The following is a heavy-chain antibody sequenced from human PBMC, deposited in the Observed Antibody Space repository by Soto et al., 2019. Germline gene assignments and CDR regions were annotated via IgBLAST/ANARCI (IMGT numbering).Heavy chain of an antibody. D-gene: IGHD1-26*01. J-gene: IGHJ4*02. Sequence: EVQLLESGGGLVQPGGSLRLSCAASGFTFSSYAMSWVRQAPGKGLEWVSAISGSGGSTYYADSVKGRFTITRDNSKNTLYLQMNSLRAEDTAVYYCAKDFRARVGAKWFDYWGQGTLVTVSS. CDR3: AKDFRARVGAKWFDY. V-gene: IGHV3-23*01. CDR1: GFTFSSYA. CDR2: ISGSGGST.